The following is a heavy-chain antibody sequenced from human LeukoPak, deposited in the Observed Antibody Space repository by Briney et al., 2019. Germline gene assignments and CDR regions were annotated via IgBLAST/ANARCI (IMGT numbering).Heavy chain of an antibody. J-gene: IGHJ4*02. CDR1: GDTFSGYN. CDR2: ISPNSGDT. D-gene: IGHD2-2*01. V-gene: IGHV1-2*02. CDR3: ARLAGGLYQFDY. Sequence: ASVKDSCKDPGDTFSGYNIRCVRQAPGQGLEWMGSISPNSGDTNSAQKFQGRVTMTRNTSISTAYMELSRLRSDDTAVYYCARLAGGLYQFDYWGQGALVTVSS.